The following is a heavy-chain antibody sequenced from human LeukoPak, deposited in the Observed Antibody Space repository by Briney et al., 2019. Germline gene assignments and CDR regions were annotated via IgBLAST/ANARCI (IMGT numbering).Heavy chain of an antibody. J-gene: IGHJ4*02. CDR1: GFTVSSNS. V-gene: IGHV3-23*01. D-gene: IGHD3-22*01. CDR3: AKFPSYYYDSSGYFIDY. Sequence: GGSLRLSCTVSGFTVSSNSMSWVRQAPGKGLEWVSAISGSGGSTYYADSVKGRFTISRDNSKNTLYLQMNSLRAEDTAVYYCAKFPSYYYDSSGYFIDYWGQGTLVTVSS. CDR2: ISGSGGST.